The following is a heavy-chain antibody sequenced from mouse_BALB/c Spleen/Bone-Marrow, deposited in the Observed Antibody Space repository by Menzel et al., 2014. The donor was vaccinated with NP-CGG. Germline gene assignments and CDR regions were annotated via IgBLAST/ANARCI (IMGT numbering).Heavy chain of an antibody. J-gene: IGHJ4*01. V-gene: IGHV14-3*02. Sequence: EVQLQQSGAELVKPGASVKLSCTASGFNIRDTYMHWVKQRPEQGLEWIGRIDPANGNTKYDPKFQGKATITADTSSNTAYLQLSSLTSEDTAVYYCARDSPYAMDYWGQGTSVTVSS. CDR2: IDPANGNT. CDR3: ARDSPYAMDY. CDR1: GFNIRDTY.